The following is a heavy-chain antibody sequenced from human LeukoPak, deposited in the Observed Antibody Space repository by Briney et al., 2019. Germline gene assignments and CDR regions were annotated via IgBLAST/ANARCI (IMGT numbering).Heavy chain of an antibody. CDR2: ISGSGGST. CDR1: GFTFSSYG. CDR3: AKDRLGDYYGSGSYYTNYFDY. Sequence: GGSLRLSCAASGFTFSSYGMSWVRQAPGKGLEWVSAISGSGGSTYYADSVKGRFTISRDNSKNTLYLQMNSLRAEDTAVYYCAKDRLGDYYGSGSYYTNYFDYWGQGTLVTVSS. D-gene: IGHD3-10*01. V-gene: IGHV3-23*01. J-gene: IGHJ4*02.